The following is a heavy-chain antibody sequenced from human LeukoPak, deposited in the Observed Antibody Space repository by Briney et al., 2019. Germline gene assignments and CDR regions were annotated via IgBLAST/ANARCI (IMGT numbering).Heavy chain of an antibody. CDR1: GASISGYY. Sequence: PSETLSLTCTVSGASISGYYWNWFRQPAGKGLEWIGRIYATGVTNYIPSLKSRVTMSVDTSKSQFSLKLSSVTAADTAVYYCARGLPKIDPPSYYDFWSGYYTGSRCYFDYWGQGTLVTVSS. D-gene: IGHD3-3*01. CDR3: ARGLPKIDPPSYYDFWSGYYTGSRCYFDY. V-gene: IGHV4-4*07. J-gene: IGHJ4*02. CDR2: IYATGVT.